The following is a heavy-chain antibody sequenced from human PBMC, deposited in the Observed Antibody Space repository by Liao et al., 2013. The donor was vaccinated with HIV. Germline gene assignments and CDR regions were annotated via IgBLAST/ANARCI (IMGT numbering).Heavy chain of an antibody. D-gene: IGHD6-6*01. CDR1: GDLIRRDNYY. V-gene: IGHV4-61*02. J-gene: IGHJ6*03. CDR3: ARTEYSSSSPLDYYYYYMDV. CDR2: IYTGMSTTGTT. Sequence: QVRLQESGPGLVKPSQTLSLTCTVSGDLIRRDNYYWTWIRQPAGKGLEWIGHIYTGMSTTGTTNYNPSLKSRVTMSVDTSKNQFSLKLSSVTAADTAVYYCARTEYSSSSPLDYYYYYMDVWGKGTTVTVSS.